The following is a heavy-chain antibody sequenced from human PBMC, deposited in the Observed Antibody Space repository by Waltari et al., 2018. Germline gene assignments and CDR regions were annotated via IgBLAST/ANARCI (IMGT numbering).Heavy chain of an antibody. Sequence: VQLVQSGAEVKKPGSSVKVSCKASGGTFSSYPINRVRQAPGQGLEWMGGIIPIFGTANYAQKFQGRVTITTDESTSTAYMELSSLRSEDTAVYYCAKTGQLGIGYFDLWGRGTLVTVSS. CDR2: IIPIFGTA. D-gene: IGHD6-6*01. CDR3: AKTGQLGIGYFDL. V-gene: IGHV1-69*05. CDR1: GGTFSSYP. J-gene: IGHJ2*01.